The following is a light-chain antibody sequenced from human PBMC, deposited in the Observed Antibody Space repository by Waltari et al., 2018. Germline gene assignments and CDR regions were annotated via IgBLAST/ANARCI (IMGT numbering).Light chain of an antibody. CDR3: SSYSTSTYPI. V-gene: IGLV2-14*01. J-gene: IGLJ2*01. CDR1: GRDIGAYDY. Sequence: QSALTQPASVSASLGQSITISCTGTGRDIGAYDYVSWYQQHPGKAPKLIIFQVSNLPSGVSDRFSASKSGMTASLSISGLRTDDEAIYYCSSYSTSTYPIFGGGTKVTVL. CDR2: QVS.